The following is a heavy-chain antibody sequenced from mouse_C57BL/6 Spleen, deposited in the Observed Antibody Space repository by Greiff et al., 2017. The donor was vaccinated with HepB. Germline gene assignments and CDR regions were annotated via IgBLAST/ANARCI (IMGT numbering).Heavy chain of an antibody. CDR3: TGGDIYYDYDGAFAY. CDR1: GFTFSNYW. V-gene: IGHV6-3*01. D-gene: IGHD2-4*01. Sequence: EVQLLESGGGLVQPGGSMKLSCVASGFTFSNYWMNWVRQSPEKGLEWVAQIRLKSDNYATHYAESVKGRFTISRDDSKSSVYLQMHNLRAEDTGIYYSTGGDIYYDYDGAFAYWGQGTLVTVSA. J-gene: IGHJ3*01. CDR2: IRLKSDNYAT.